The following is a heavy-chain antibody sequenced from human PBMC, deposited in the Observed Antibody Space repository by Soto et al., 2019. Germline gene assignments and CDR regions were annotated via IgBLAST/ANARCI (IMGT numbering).Heavy chain of an antibody. V-gene: IGHV1-18*01. CDR1: GYTFTSYG. CDR2: ISAYNGNT. D-gene: IGHD2-2*01. CDR3: ARHRGGYQLLSGGWFDP. J-gene: IGHJ5*02. Sequence: ASVKVSCKASGYTFTSYGISWVRQAPGQGLEWMGWISAYNGNTNYAQKLQGRVTMTTDTSTSTAYMELSSLRSDDTAVYYCARHRGGYQLLSGGWFDPWGQGTLVTVSS.